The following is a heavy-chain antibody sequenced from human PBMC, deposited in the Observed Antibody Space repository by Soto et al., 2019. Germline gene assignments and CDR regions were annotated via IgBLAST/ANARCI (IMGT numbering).Heavy chain of an antibody. Sequence: GGSLRLSCATSGFTFSNFDMHWVRQVPGKGLEWVSAIGAARDPYYLGSVKGRFTISRENAKNSVYLQMNDLRAGDSAVYYCAKAYTGRLPRRADYYYAMDVWGQGTTVTVSS. V-gene: IGHV3-13*05. CDR2: IGAARDP. CDR1: GFTFSNFD. D-gene: IGHD2-2*02. CDR3: AKAYTGRLPRRADYYYAMDV. J-gene: IGHJ6*02.